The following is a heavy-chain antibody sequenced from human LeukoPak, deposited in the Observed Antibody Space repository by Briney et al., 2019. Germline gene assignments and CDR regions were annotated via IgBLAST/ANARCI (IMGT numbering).Heavy chain of an antibody. CDR3: ARERYYYDSSGYYHPVEIDY. CDR1: GGSISSGGYY. D-gene: IGHD3-22*01. Sequence: PSETLSLTCTVSGGSISSGGYYWSWLRQHPGKGLEWNGYIYYSGSTYYNPSLKSRVTISVDTSKNQFFLKLSSVSAADTAVYYCARERYYYDSSGYYHPVEIDYWGQGTLVTVSS. V-gene: IGHV4-31*03. CDR2: IYYSGST. J-gene: IGHJ4*02.